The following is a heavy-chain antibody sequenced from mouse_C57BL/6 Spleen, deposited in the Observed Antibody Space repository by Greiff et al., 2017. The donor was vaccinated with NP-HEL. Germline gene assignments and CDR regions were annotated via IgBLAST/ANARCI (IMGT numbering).Heavy chain of an antibody. CDR3: ARTSNFIPSVVAAGDD. Sequence: QVQLQQPGAELVKPGASVKLSCKASGYTFTSYWMQWVKQRPGQGLEWIGEIDPSDSYTNYNQKFKSKATLTVDTSSSTAYMQLSSLTSEDSAVYYCARTSNFIPSVVAAGDDWGQGTTLTVSS. CDR2: IDPSDSYT. D-gene: IGHD1-1*01. V-gene: IGHV1-50*01. J-gene: IGHJ2*01. CDR1: GYTFTSYW.